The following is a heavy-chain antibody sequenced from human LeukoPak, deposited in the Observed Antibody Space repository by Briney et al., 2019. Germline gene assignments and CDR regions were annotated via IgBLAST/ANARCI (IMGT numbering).Heavy chain of an antibody. CDR1: GFTFSSYE. CDR2: ISSSGSTI. D-gene: IGHD2-15*01. J-gene: IGHJ4*02. V-gene: IGHV3-48*03. Sequence: PGGSLRLSCAASGFTFSSYEMNWVRQAPGKGLEWVSYISSSGSTIYYADSVKGRFTISRDNAKNSLYLQMNSLRAEDTAVYYCARAQPPVGVDYWGQGTLVTVSS. CDR3: ARAQPPVGVDY.